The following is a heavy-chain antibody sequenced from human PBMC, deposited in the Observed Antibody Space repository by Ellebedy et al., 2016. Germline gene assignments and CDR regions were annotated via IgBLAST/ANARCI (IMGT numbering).Heavy chain of an antibody. CDR1: GFTFSTYA. Sequence: GESLKISXAASGFTFSTYAMNWVRQAPGKGLEWISSISGGGNTYYADSVKGRFIISRDNSQNTLFLQINYLRGEDAAVYYCAKDGESGRPRGMKIPANRRPLDVWGSGTTVIVSS. J-gene: IGHJ6*04. V-gene: IGHV3-23*01. D-gene: IGHD2-2*01. CDR3: AKDGESGRPRGMKIPANRRPLDV. CDR2: ISGGGNT.